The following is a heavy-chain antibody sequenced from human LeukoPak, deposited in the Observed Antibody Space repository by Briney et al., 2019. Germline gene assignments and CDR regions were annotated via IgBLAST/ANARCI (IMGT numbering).Heavy chain of an antibody. D-gene: IGHD2-15*01. J-gene: IGHJ4*02. V-gene: IGHV3-53*01. Sequence: GGSLRLSCAASEFTVSSDYMTWVRQAPGKGLEWVSVIYSGGNTYYADSVKGRFTISRDNSKNTLYLQMNSLRAEDTAVYYCARGFSRGFDYWGQGTLVTVSS. CDR3: ARGFSRGFDY. CDR2: IYSGGNT. CDR1: EFTVSSDY.